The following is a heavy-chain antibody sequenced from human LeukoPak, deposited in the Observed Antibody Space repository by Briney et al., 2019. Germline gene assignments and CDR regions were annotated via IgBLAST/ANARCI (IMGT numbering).Heavy chain of an antibody. V-gene: IGHV4-59*01. J-gene: IGHJ4*02. D-gene: IGHD5-12*01. Sequence: SETLFLTCTVSGGTINSGYWSWIRQPPGRGLEWIGYIYYSGSTSYNPSLNSRLTIAVDPSKNQFSLKLSSVTTADTAVYYCARQSSGYPYYFDYWGRGTLVTVSS. CDR1: GGTINSGY. CDR3: ARQSSGYPYYFDY. CDR2: IYYSGST.